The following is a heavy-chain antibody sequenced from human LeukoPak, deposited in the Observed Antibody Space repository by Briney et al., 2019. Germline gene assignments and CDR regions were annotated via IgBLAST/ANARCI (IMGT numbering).Heavy chain of an antibody. CDR3: ARLHYFDGSGDWFDY. D-gene: IGHD3-22*01. CDR1: GYTFTIYG. CDR2: IGAYNGNT. V-gene: IGHV1-18*01. J-gene: IGHJ4*02. Sequence: ASVTVCCTASGYTFTIYGISWVRQAPGPGLGWMGWIGAYNGNTNYAQKLQGRVTMTTDTSTSTAYMELRRLRSDETAVYYCARLHYFDGSGDWFDYWGEGTLVTVSS.